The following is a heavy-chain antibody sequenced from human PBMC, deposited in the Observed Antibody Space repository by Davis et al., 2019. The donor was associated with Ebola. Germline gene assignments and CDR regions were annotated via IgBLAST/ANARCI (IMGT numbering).Heavy chain of an antibody. Sequence: GGSLRLSCAASGFTFSGSAMHWVRQASGKGLEWVGRIRSKVNNYATAYAASVQGRFTISRDDSKNTAYLQMNSLKTEDTAVYYCGRPYGNDAFDIWGQGTMVTVSS. CDR1: GFTFSGSA. V-gene: IGHV3-73*01. CDR2: IRSKVNNYAT. D-gene: IGHD2-8*01. J-gene: IGHJ3*02. CDR3: GRPYGNDAFDI.